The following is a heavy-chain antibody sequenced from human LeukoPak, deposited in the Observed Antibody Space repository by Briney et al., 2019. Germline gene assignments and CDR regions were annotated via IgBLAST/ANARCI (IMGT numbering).Heavy chain of an antibody. D-gene: IGHD3-10*01. CDR3: TTALWFGELGYRYYFDY. V-gene: IGHV3-15*01. Sequence: GGSLRPSCAASGVTFSNAWMSWVRQAPGKGLEWVGRIKSKTDGGTTDYAAPVKGRFTISRDDSKNTLYLQMNSLKTEDTAVYYCTTALWFGELGYRYYFDYWGQGTLVTVSS. CDR2: IKSKTDGGTT. CDR1: GVTFSNAW. J-gene: IGHJ4*02.